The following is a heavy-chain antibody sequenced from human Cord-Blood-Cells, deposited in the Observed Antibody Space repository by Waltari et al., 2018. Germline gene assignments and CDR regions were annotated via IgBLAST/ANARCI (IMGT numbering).Heavy chain of an antibody. D-gene: IGHD6-6*01. CDR3: ARDHSSSSAFDI. CDR2: ISSSSSYI. V-gene: IGHV3-21*01. Sequence: EVQLLESGGGLVKPGGSLRLSCAASGFTFSSYRMHWVRQAPGKGLEWVSSISSSSSYIYYADSVKGRFTISRDNAKNSLYLQMNSLRAEDTAVYYCARDHSSSSAFDIWGQGTMVTVSS. J-gene: IGHJ3*02. CDR1: GFTFSSYR.